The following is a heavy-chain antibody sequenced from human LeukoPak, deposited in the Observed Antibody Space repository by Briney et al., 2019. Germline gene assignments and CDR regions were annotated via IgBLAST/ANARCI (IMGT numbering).Heavy chain of an antibody. V-gene: IGHV3-74*01. CDR3: ATMVRGSF. CDR1: GFTFISYW. Sequence: GGSLRLSCAASGFTFISYWMYWVRQAPGKGLVWVSRIDSDGSSTSYADAVKGRFTISRDNAKNTLYLQMNSLRAEDTAVYYCATMVRGSFWGQGTLVTVSS. D-gene: IGHD3-10*01. J-gene: IGHJ4*02. CDR2: IDSDGSST.